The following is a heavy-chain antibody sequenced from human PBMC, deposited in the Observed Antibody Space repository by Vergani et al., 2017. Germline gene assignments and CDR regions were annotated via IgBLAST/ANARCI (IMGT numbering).Heavy chain of an antibody. Sequence: QVQLVQSGAEVKKPGASVKVSCKASGYTFTSYYMHWVRQAPGQGLEWMGIITPSGGSTSYAQKFQERVTITRDMSTSTADMELSSLRSEDTAVYYCAAGGTTDYYYYMDVWGKGTTVTVSS. D-gene: IGHD2/OR15-2a*01. J-gene: IGHJ6*03. CDR2: ITPSGGST. V-gene: IGHV1-46*01. CDR1: GYTFTSYY. CDR3: AAGGTTDYYYYMDV.